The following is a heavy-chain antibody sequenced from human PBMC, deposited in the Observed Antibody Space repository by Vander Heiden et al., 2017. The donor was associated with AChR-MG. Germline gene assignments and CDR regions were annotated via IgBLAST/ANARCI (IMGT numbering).Heavy chain of an antibody. CDR1: GGSISSSNW. J-gene: IGHJ4*02. D-gene: IGHD3-10*01. CDR2: IYHSGST. Sequence: QVQLQESGPGLVKPSGTLSLTCAVSGGSISSSNWWSWVLQPQGKGLEWIGEIYHSGSTNYNPALKSRVTISVDKSKNQFSLKLSSVTAADTAVYYYARLWDGSKDWLDYWGQGTLVTVSS. CDR3: ARLWDGSKDWLDY. V-gene: IGHV4-4*02.